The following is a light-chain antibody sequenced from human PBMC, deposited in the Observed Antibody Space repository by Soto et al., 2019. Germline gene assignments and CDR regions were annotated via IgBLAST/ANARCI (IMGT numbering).Light chain of an antibody. CDR2: DNN. J-gene: IGLJ3*02. CDR1: GSNIGNNY. V-gene: IGLV1-51*01. Sequence: QSVLTQPPSVSAAPGQKVTISCSGSGSNIGNNYVSWYQQLPGTAPKLLIYDNNKRPSGIPDRFSGSQSGTSATLGITGLQTGDEADYYCGTWDSSLSVWVFGGGTKVTVL. CDR3: GTWDSSLSVWV.